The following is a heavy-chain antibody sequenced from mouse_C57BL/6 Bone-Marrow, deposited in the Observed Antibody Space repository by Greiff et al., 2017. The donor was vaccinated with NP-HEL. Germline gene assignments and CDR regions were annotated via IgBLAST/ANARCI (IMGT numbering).Heavy chain of an antibody. J-gene: IGHJ2*01. CDR2: IYPGDGDT. CDR3: ARGVYYYGSYFDY. Sequence: VPLQHSGPVLVMPGASVTISCQASCYAFSSSCLTWVLHWPGKGLVWIGRIYPGDGDTNYNGKFKGKATLTADKSSSTAYMQLSSLTSEDSAVYFCARGVYYYGSYFDYWGQGTTLTVSS. D-gene: IGHD1-1*01. CDR1: CYAFSSSC. V-gene: IGHV1-82*01.